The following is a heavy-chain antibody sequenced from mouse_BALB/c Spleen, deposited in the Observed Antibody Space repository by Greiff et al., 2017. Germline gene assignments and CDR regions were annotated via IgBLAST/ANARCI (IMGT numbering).Heavy chain of an antibody. CDR1: GYTFTDYA. D-gene: IGHD3-1*01. Sequence: VQLQQSGAELVRPGVSVKISCKGSGYTFTDYAMHWVKQSHAKSLEWIGVISTYYGDASYNQKFKGKATMTVDKSSSTAYMELARLTSEDAAIYYCARQGLALDYWGQGTTLTVSA. CDR2: ISTYYGDA. CDR3: ARQGLALDY. J-gene: IGHJ2*01. V-gene: IGHV1S137*01.